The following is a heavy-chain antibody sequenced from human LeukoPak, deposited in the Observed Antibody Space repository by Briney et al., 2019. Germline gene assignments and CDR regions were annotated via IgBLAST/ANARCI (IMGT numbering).Heavy chain of an antibody. V-gene: IGHV1-24*01. Sequence: ASVKVSCKVSGNTLTELSIHWVRQTPGKGLEWQGGFDPEAVKTAYAQKLQGRLTMTEDTSADTAYLELSRLTSDDTAVYYCASGSGVGTMIPDDTFDIWGQGTVVTVSS. J-gene: IGHJ3*02. CDR3: ASGSGVGTMIPDDTFDI. CDR2: FDPEAVKT. CDR1: GNTLTELS. D-gene: IGHD3-10*01.